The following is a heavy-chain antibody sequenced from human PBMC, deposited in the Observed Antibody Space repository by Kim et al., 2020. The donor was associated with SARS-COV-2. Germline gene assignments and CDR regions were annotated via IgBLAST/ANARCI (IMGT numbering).Heavy chain of an antibody. D-gene: IGHD4-17*01. J-gene: IGHJ4*02. V-gene: IGHV3-30*02. CDR3: AKGRMTTVTGYFDY. Sequence: ADSVKGRFTISRDNSKNTLYLQMNSLRAEDTAVYYCAKGRMTTVTGYFDYWGQGTLVTVSS.